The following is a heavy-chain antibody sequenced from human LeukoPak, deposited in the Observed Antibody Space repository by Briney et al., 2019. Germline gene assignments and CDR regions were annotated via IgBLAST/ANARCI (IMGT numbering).Heavy chain of an antibody. CDR1: GGSFSGYY. Sequence: SETLSLTCAVYGGSFSGYYWSWIRQPPGKGLEWIGEINHSGSTNYNPSLKSRVTISVDTSKNQLSLKLSSVTAADTAVYYCARGRVNYYYYYMDVWGKGTTVTVSS. CDR2: INHSGST. J-gene: IGHJ6*03. D-gene: IGHD2-21*01. V-gene: IGHV4-34*01. CDR3: ARGRVNYYYYYMDV.